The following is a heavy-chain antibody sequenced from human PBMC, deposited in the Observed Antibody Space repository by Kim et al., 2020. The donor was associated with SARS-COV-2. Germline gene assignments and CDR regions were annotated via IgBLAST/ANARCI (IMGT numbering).Heavy chain of an antibody. CDR3: ARDSAILGALDI. D-gene: IGHD3-3*01. V-gene: IGHV1-18*01. CDR1: GYIFKNYA. Sequence: ASVKVSCKASGYIFKNYAMNWLRQAPGQGLEWMGWISAYTGDTSYAETFQGRLTLTRDASTSTFHMELRSLRSDDTAGYFCARDSAILGALDIWGQGTMV. J-gene: IGHJ3*02. CDR2: ISAYTGDT.